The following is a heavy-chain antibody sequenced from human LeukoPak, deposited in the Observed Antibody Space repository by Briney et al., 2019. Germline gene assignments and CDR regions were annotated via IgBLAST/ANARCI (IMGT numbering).Heavy chain of an antibody. V-gene: IGHV4-59*01. CDR1: GGSISSYY. Sequence: TSETLSLTCSVSGGSISSYYWSWIRQPPGKGLEWIGYIYYSGSTNYNPSLESRVTMSVDTSKNQFSLKLSSVTAADTAVYYCARGKGISSAIDLWGHGTLVTVCS. J-gene: IGHJ5*02. D-gene: IGHD6-6*01. CDR3: ARGKGISSAIDL. CDR2: IYYSGST.